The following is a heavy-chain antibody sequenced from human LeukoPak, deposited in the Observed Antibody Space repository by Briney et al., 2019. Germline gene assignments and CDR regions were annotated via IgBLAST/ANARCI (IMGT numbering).Heavy chain of an antibody. Sequence: SETLSLTCTVSGGSISSSSYYWGWIRQPPGKGLEWIGSFYYRGSTYYSPTRKSRVTISVDTSKNQFSLKLYSVTAADTAFYYCARHELPGLSISAGFDYWGQGTLVTVSS. CDR1: GGSISSSSYY. J-gene: IGHJ4*02. V-gene: IGHV4-39*01. CDR3: ARHELPGLSISAGFDY. CDR2: FYYRGST. D-gene: IGHD1-26*01.